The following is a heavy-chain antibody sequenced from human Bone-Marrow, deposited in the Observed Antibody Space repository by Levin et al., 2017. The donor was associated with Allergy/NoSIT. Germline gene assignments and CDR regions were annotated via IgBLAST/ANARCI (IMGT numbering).Heavy chain of an antibody. J-gene: IGHJ5*02. Sequence: GGSLRLSCAVSGFTFSDYGMHWVRQAPGKGREWVASITKDGRKKYYLDSVKARSTLSRDSSKNTAPRQMNSLTAYDTAVYCCASDHPEYCFDAWGQGTLVIVSS. CDR2: ITKDGRKK. V-gene: IGHV3-30*03. CDR3: ASDHPEYCFDA. D-gene: IGHD2/OR15-2a*01. CDR1: GFTFSDYG.